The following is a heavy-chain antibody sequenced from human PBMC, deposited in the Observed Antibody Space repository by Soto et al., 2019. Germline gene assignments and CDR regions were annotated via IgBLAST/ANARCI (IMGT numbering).Heavy chain of an antibody. D-gene: IGHD3-9*01. Sequence: QVQLVQSGAEVKKPGASVKVSCKASGYTFTSYGISWVRQAPGQGLEWMGWISAYNGNTNYAQKLQGRLTMTTDTSTSTAYMELRSLRSDDTAVYYCASFSDYDILTGYFQWGQGTLVTVSS. V-gene: IGHV1-18*01. CDR3: ASFSDYDILTGYFQ. CDR1: GYTFTSYG. J-gene: IGHJ4*02. CDR2: ISAYNGNT.